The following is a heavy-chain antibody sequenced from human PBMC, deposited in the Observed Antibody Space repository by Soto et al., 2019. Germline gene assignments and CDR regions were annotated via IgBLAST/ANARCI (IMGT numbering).Heavy chain of an antibody. Sequence: PSETLSLTCSVSGGSITNSNWWTWVRLPPAKGLEWIGDIYHAGSTKYNPSLERRVTIFVDTSKNQFALTLTSVTAADTAVYFCARGPPIVGNTTPLDSWGRGTLVTVSS. CDR3: ARGPPIVGNTTPLDS. D-gene: IGHD1-26*01. CDR2: IYHAGST. V-gene: IGHV4-4*02. J-gene: IGHJ4*02. CDR1: GGSITNSNW.